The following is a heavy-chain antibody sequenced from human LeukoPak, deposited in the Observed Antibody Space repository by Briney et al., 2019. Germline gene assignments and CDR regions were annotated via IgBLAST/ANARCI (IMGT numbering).Heavy chain of an antibody. CDR3: ARDSSGWYHWFDP. J-gene: IGHJ5*02. V-gene: IGHV3-74*01. CDR2: INSDGSST. Sequence: GGSLRLSCAASGFTFSSYWMHWVRQAPGKGLVWVSRINSDGSSTSYADPVKGRFTISRDNAKNTLYLQMNSLRVEDTAVYYCARDSSGWYHWFDPWGQGTLVTVSS. D-gene: IGHD6-19*01. CDR1: GFTFSSYW.